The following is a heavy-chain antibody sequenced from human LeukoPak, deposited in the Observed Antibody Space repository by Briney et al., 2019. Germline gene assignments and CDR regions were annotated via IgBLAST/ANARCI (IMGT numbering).Heavy chain of an antibody. J-gene: IGHJ4*02. CDR3: ARGQRYYDSSDY. CDR1: GFTFSSYS. CDR2: ISSSSSYI. V-gene: IGHV3-21*01. D-gene: IGHD3-22*01. Sequence: GGSLRLSCAASGFTFSSYSMNWVRQAPGKGLEWVSSISSSSSYIYYADSVKGRFTISRDNAKNSLYLQMNSLRAEDTAVYYCARGQRYYDSSDYWGQGTLVTVSS.